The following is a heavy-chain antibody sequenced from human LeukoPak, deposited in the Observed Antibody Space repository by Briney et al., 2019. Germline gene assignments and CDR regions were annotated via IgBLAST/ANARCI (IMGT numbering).Heavy chain of an antibody. CDR3: ARVGVRRDGHNKSYYYYGMDV. D-gene: IGHD5-24*01. J-gene: IGHJ6*02. V-gene: IGHV1-2*06. Sequence: GASVKVSCKASGYTFTGYYMHWVRQAPGQGLEWMGRINPNSGGTNYAQKFQGRVTMTRDTSISTAYMELSRLRSDDTAVYYCARVGVRRDGHNKSYYYYGMDVWGQGTTVTVSS. CDR2: INPNSGGT. CDR1: GYTFTGYY.